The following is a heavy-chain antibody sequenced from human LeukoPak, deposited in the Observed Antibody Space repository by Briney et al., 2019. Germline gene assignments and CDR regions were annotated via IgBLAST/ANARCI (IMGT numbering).Heavy chain of an antibody. J-gene: IGHJ6*02. CDR1: GVSFSGYY. D-gene: IGHD2-2*02. CDR3: ARAAVVFCSSTSCYTRVYYYYGMDV. V-gene: IGHV4-34*01. Sequence: SETLSLTCAVYGVSFSGYYWSWIRQPPGKGLEWIGEINHSGSTNYNPSLKSRVTISVDTSKNQFSLKLSSVTAADTAVYYCARAAVVFCSSTSCYTRVYYYYGMDVWGQGTTVTVSS. CDR2: INHSGST.